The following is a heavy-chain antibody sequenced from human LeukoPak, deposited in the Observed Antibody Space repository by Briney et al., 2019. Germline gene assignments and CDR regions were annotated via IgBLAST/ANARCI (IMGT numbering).Heavy chain of an antibody. Sequence: PGGSLRLSCAASGFTFSSYAMSWVRQAPGKGLEWVSAISGSGGSTYYADSVKGRFTISRDNSKNTLYLQMNSLRAEDTAVYYCAKGPTYCGGDCQYNWFDPWGQGTLVTVSS. V-gene: IGHV3-23*01. J-gene: IGHJ5*02. CDR2: ISGSGGST. D-gene: IGHD2-21*02. CDR3: AKGPTYCGGDCQYNWFDP. CDR1: GFTFSSYA.